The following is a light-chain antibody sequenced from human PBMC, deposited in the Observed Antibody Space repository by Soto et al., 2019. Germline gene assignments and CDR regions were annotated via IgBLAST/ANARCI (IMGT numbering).Light chain of an antibody. CDR2: GYI. Sequence: QSVLTQPPSVSGAPGQRVTISCTGSNSYIGADYDVHWYQHLPGTAPKLLIYGYINRPSGVPDRFSGSKSGTSASLAITGLQAEDEADYYCHSYDSSRNGYVFGTGTKVTVL. V-gene: IGLV1-40*01. CDR3: HSYDSSRNGYV. J-gene: IGLJ1*01. CDR1: NSYIGADYD.